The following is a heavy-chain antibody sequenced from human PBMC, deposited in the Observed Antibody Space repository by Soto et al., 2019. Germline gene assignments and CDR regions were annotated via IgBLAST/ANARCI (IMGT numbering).Heavy chain of an antibody. J-gene: IGHJ4*02. V-gene: IGHV3-23*01. CDR2: ISDSGGST. Sequence: GGSLRLSCAASGFTFSTYAMSWVRQAPGKGLEWVSTISDSGGSTYYAASVKGRFTISRDNSKNTLYLLMNSLSAEDTALYYCAKFHGSGTYYNFPDYWGQGTLVTVSS. CDR3: AKFHGSGTYYNFPDY. D-gene: IGHD3-10*01. CDR1: GFTFSTYA.